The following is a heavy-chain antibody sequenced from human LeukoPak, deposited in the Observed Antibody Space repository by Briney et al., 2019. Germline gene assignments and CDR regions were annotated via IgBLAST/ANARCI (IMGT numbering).Heavy chain of an antibody. CDR1: GSTFRSYN. J-gene: IGHJ6*03. CDR3: ARDPYSGSYGADYYYYMDV. CDR2: ITMVSSHI. Sequence: GGSLRPSCAPSGSTFRSYNMNWARQTPGQGRGWVSSITMVSSHIYYADSVKGRFTISRDNAKSSLYLQMNSLRAEDTAVYYCARDPYSGSYGADYYYYMDVWGKGTTVTISS. D-gene: IGHD1-26*01. V-gene: IGHV3-21*01.